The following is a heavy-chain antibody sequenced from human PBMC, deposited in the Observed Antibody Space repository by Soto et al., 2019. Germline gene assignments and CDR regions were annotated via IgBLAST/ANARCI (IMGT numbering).Heavy chain of an antibody. J-gene: IGHJ6*02. D-gene: IGHD2-2*01. CDR2: IIPIFGTA. Sequence: QVQLVQSWAEVKKPGSSVKVSCKASGGTFSSYAISWVRQAPGQGLEWMGGIIPIFGTANYAQKFQGRVTITADESTSTAYMELSSLRSEDTAVYYCARGGIVVVPAAVDYGMDVWGQGTTVTVSS. CDR1: GGTFSSYA. CDR3: ARGGIVVVPAAVDYGMDV. V-gene: IGHV1-69*01.